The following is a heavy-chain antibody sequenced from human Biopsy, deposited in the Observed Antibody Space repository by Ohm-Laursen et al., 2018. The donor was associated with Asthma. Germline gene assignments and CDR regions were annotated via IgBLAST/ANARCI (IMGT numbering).Heavy chain of an antibody. V-gene: IGHV3-30*01. D-gene: IGHD1-1*01. Sequence: SLRLSCSASGFSFSNFAIHWVRQAPGKGLEWVGVISKDASTQDYADSVKGRFTMARDNSKNTLDLQMNSLREEDTAVYYCVRDGTDDAFDIWGQGTEVSVSS. CDR2: ISKDASTQ. CDR3: VRDGTDDAFDI. J-gene: IGHJ3*02. CDR1: GFSFSNFA.